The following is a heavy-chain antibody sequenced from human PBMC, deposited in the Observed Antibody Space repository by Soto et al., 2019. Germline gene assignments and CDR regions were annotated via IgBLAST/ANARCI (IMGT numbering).Heavy chain of an antibody. CDR2: ISYDGTKT. D-gene: IGHD6-19*01. Sequence: QVQLVESGGGVVQPGRSLRVSCAASGFTFSIYAMHWVRQAPGTGLEWVAVISYDGTKTYYADSVKGRFTISRDNSKNTLYPQMNSLRDEDTAVYYCATDRAPRRQWLIHPFDYWGQGTLVTVSP. CDR1: GFTFSIYA. CDR3: ATDRAPRRQWLIHPFDY. J-gene: IGHJ4*02. V-gene: IGHV3-30*03.